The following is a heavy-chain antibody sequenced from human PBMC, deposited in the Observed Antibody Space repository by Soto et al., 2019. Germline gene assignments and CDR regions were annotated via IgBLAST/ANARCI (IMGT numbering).Heavy chain of an antibody. J-gene: IGHJ3*02. CDR3: ARGTKYSSSSHAFDI. V-gene: IGHV6-1*01. CDR2: TYYRSKWYN. Sequence: WVRQAPGQGLEWLGRTYYRSKWYNDYAVSVKSRITINPDTSKNQFSLQLNSVTPEDTAVYYCARGTKYSSSSHAFDIWGQGTMVTVSS. D-gene: IGHD6-6*01.